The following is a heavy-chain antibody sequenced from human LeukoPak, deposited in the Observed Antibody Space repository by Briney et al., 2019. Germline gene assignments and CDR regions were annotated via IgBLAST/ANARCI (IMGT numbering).Heavy chain of an antibody. Sequence: AETLSLTCTVSGGSISSSSYYWAWIRQSPGKGLEWIASIYHSGSKYYNPSLKSRVTISQDTSKNQFSLQVSSVTAADSAVYYCTRGSIAYYYMDVWGKGTTVTISS. D-gene: IGHD3-22*01. CDR3: TRGSIAYYYMDV. CDR1: GGSISSSSYY. CDR2: IYHSGSK. V-gene: IGHV4-39*07. J-gene: IGHJ6*03.